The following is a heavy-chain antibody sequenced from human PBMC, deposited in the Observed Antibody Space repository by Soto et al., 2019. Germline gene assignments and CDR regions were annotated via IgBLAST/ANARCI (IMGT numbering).Heavy chain of an antibody. CDR3: AREPTVTTYFPTYYYGMDI. CDR1: GGSISSYY. J-gene: IGHJ6*02. Sequence: NPSETLSLTCTVSGGSISSYYWSWIRQPAGKGLEWIGRIYTSGSTNYNPSLKSRVTMSVDTSKNQFSLKLSSVTAADTAVYYCAREPTVTTYFPTYYYGMDIWGQGTTVTVSS. D-gene: IGHD4-17*01. V-gene: IGHV4-4*07. CDR2: IYTSGST.